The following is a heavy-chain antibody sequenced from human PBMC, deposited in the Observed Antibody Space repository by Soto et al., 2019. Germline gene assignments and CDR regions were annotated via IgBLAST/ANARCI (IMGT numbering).Heavy chain of an antibody. CDR1: GFTFSSYG. J-gene: IGHJ4*02. CDR3: ARGGYSYGEFDY. V-gene: IGHV3-33*01. D-gene: IGHD5-18*01. CDR2: IWYDGSNK. Sequence: GSLRLSCAASGFTFSSYGMHWVRQAPGKGLEWVAVIWYDGSNKYYADSVKGRFTISRDNSKNTLYLQMNSLRAEDTAVYYCARGGYSYGEFDYWGQGTLVTVSS.